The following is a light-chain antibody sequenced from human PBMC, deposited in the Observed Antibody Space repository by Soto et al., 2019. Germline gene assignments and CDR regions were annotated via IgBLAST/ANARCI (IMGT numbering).Light chain of an antibody. V-gene: IGKV1-39*01. J-gene: IGKJ5*01. CDR2: AAS. CDR1: QSISSY. CDR3: QQSYSTHIT. Sequence: DIQMTQSPSSLSASVGDRVTITCRASQSISSYLNWYQQKPGKAPKLLIYAASSLQSGVPSRFSGSGSGTDFTLTISSLQPEDFVTYYCQQSYSTHITFGQGTRLEIK.